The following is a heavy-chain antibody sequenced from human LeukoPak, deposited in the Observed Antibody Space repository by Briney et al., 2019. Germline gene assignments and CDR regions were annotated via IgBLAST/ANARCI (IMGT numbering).Heavy chain of an antibody. Sequence: SETLSLTCAVYGGSFSGYYWSWIRQHPGKGLEWIGEINHSGSTNYNPSLKSRVTISVDTSKNQFSLKLSSVTAADTAVYYCARGRPNYYGSGSYYGRVVYYYGMDVWGQGTTVTVSS. J-gene: IGHJ6*02. CDR3: ARGRPNYYGSGSYYGRVVYYYGMDV. CDR2: INHSGST. D-gene: IGHD3-10*01. V-gene: IGHV4-34*01. CDR1: GGSFSGYY.